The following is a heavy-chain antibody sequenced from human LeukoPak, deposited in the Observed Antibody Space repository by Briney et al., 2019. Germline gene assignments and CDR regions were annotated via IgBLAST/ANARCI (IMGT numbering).Heavy chain of an antibody. D-gene: IGHD7-27*01. CDR1: GDSINSGDYY. CDR2: IYYSGTA. V-gene: IGHV4-30-4*01. J-gene: IGHJ4*02. Sequence: SETLSLTCTVSGDSINSGDYYWSWIRQPPGKGLECIGYIYYSGTAYYNPSLKSRVIISVDTSKNQFSLKLSSVTAADTAVYYCARGKLPIWDTKKYFDYWGQGTLVTVSS. CDR3: ARGKLPIWDTKKYFDY.